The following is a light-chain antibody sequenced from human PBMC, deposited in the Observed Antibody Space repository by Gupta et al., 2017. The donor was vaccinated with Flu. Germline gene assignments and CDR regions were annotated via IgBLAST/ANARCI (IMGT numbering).Light chain of an antibody. CDR2: EDT. V-gene: IGLV3-1*01. CDR1: KLGDKY. Sequence: SYELTQPPSVSVSPGQTASITCSGDKLGDKYACWYQQRPGQSPLLVIYEDTQRPSGIPERFSGSNSGNTATLTISGTQAMDEADYYCQAWDSGTGVFGSGTKLTVL. J-gene: IGLJ3*02. CDR3: QAWDSGTGV.